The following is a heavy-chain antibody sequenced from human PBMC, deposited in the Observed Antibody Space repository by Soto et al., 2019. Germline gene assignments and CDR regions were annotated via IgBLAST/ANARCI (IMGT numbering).Heavy chain of an antibody. J-gene: IGHJ6*02. V-gene: IGHV3-30-3*01. CDR2: ISYDGSNK. CDR1: GFTFSSYA. CDR3: ARDEAPPDILTGYYVELCGMDV. Sequence: QVQLVESGGGVVQPGRSLRLSYAASGFTFSSYAMHWVRQAPGKGLEWVAVISYDGSNKYYADSVKGRFTISRDNSKNTLYLQMNSLRAEDTAVYYCARDEAPPDILTGYYVELCGMDVWGQGTTVTVSS. D-gene: IGHD3-9*01.